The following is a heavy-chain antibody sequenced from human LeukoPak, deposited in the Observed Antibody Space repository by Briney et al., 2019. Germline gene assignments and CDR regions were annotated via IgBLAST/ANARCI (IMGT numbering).Heavy chain of an antibody. CDR2: ISSSSSYI. CDR1: GFTFSSYS. Sequence: GGSLRLSCAASGFTFSSYSMNWVRQAPGKGLEWVSSISSSSSYIYNADSVKGRFTISRDNAKNSLYLQMNSLRAEDTAVYYCARDGGSIAARPPLYYGMDVWGQGTTVTVSS. CDR3: ARDGGSIAARPPLYYGMDV. D-gene: IGHD6-6*01. V-gene: IGHV3-21*01. J-gene: IGHJ6*02.